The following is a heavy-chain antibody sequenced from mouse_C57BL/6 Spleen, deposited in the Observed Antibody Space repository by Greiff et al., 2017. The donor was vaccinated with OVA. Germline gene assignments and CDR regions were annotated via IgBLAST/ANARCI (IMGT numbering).Heavy chain of an antibody. J-gene: IGHJ3*01. Sequence: EVQVVESGGGLVKPGGSLKLSCAASGFTFSDYGMHWVRQAPEKGLEWVAYISSGSSTIYYADTVKGRFTISRDKAKNTLFLQITSLRSEDTAMYYWARPPYYGYAWFAYWGQVTLVTVSA. V-gene: IGHV5-17*01. CDR2: ISSGSSTI. CDR1: GFTFSDYG. D-gene: IGHD2-9*01. CDR3: ARPPYYGYAWFAY.